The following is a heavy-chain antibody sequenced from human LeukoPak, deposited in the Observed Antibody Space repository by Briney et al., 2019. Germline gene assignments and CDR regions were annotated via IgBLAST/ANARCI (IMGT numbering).Heavy chain of an antibody. D-gene: IGHD2-15*01. CDR1: GFTFSSYW. CDR2: INSDGSST. Sequence: GGSLRLSCAASGFTFSSYWMHWVRQAPGKGLVWVSRINSDGSSTSYADSVKGRFTISRDNAKNTLYLQMNRLRVEDAAVYYCARAPVTSCRGAFCYPFDYWGQGTLVTVS. V-gene: IGHV3-74*01. CDR3: ARAPVTSCRGAFCYPFDY. J-gene: IGHJ4*02.